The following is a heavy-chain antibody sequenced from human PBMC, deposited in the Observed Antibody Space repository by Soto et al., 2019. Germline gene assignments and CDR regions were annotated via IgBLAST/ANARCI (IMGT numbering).Heavy chain of an antibody. CDR2: IYSGDNT. Sequence: EVQLVESGGDLVQPGGSLRLSCAASGFTVTSDYMSWVRQAPGKGLEWVSTIYSGDNTYYADSVKGRFIISRDKSKNTLYLQMNNLRAEDKAVYYCARFPRIALAAFDCWGQGTRVNVSS. D-gene: IGHD6-19*01. CDR3: ARFPRIALAAFDC. J-gene: IGHJ4*02. CDR1: GFTVTSDY. V-gene: IGHV3-66*01.